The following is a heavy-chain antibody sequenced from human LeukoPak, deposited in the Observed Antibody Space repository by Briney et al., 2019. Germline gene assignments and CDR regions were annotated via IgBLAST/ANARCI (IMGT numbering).Heavy chain of an antibody. CDR2: INSDGSST. J-gene: IGHJ3*02. Sequence: PGGSLRLSCAASGFTFSSYWMHWVRQAPGKGLVWVSRINSDGSSTSYADSVKGRFTISRDNAKNTLYLQMNSLRAEDTAVYYCAKDILERELLDDAFDIWGQGTMVTVSS. V-gene: IGHV3-74*01. CDR1: GFTFSSYW. CDR3: AKDILERELLDDAFDI. D-gene: IGHD1-26*01.